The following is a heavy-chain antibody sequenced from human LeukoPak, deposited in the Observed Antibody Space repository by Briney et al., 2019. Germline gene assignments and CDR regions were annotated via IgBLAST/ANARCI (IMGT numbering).Heavy chain of an antibody. J-gene: IGHJ4*02. Sequence: ASVKVSCKTSGYTFTTYGLTWVRQAPGQGLEWMGWISGHNGNTNYAQKFQGRVTMTSETSTRTGFLEVKSLRSDDTAMYYCALGDILTGYWAEYLEYWGQGTLVTVSS. D-gene: IGHD3-9*01. CDR2: ISGHNGNT. CDR3: ALGDILTGYWAEYLEY. CDR1: GYTFTTYG. V-gene: IGHV1-18*01.